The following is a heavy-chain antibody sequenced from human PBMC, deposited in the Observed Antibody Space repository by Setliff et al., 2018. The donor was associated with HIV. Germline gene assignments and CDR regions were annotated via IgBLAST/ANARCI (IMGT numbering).Heavy chain of an antibody. V-gene: IGHV3-48*01. CDR1: GFTFSNYD. J-gene: IGHJ4*02. CDR2: ISGSGVST. D-gene: IGHD2-15*01. CDR3: ARDFCGSSCSSGYGYFDH. Sequence: GGSLKLSCAASGFTFSNYDMNWVRQAPGKGLEWVSAISGSGVSTYYADSVKGRFTISRDNARNSLYLEMNSLRADDTAVYYCARDFCGSSCSSGYGYFDHWGQGTLVTVSS.